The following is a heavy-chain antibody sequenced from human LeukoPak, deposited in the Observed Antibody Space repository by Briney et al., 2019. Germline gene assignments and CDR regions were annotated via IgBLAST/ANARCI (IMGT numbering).Heavy chain of an antibody. CDR2: MNPNSGNR. CDR1: GYTFSSYD. Sequence: ASVKVSCKASGYTFSSYDINWVRQATGQGLEWMGWMNPNSGNRGYAQKFQGRVTITRNTSISTAYMELSSLGSEDTAVYYCARRLGLRWDLQAFDIWGQGTMVTVSS. CDR3: ARRLGLRWDLQAFDI. V-gene: IGHV1-8*03. J-gene: IGHJ3*02. D-gene: IGHD4-23*01.